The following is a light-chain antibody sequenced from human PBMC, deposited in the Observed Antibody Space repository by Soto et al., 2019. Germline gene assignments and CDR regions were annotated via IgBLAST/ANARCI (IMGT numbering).Light chain of an antibody. CDR1: QSVLYSLNNKNY. CDR3: QQYYSSPLT. J-gene: IGKJ4*01. V-gene: IGKV4-1*01. CDR2: WAS. Sequence: DIVMTQSPDSLAVSLGERATINCKSSQSVLYSLNNKNYLSWYQQKPEQPPKLLIFWASTRESGVPDRFSGSGSGTDFTLTINNLQAEDVAVYYCQQYYSSPLTFGGGTKVEVK.